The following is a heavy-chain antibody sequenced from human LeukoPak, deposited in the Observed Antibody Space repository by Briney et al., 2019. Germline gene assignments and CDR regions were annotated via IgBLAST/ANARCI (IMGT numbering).Heavy chain of an antibody. CDR1: GGYLSSYY. CDR2: IHYSGST. J-gene: IGHJ5*02. D-gene: IGHD4-23*01. V-gene: IGHV4-59*12. CDR3: ARDLAFSGGNQA. Sequence: SETLSLTCSVSGGYLSSYYWSWIRQPPGKGLEWIAFIHYSGSTNYNPSLKSRVTISVDTSKNQFSLKLSSVTAADTAVYYCARDLAFSGGNQAWGQGTLVTVSS.